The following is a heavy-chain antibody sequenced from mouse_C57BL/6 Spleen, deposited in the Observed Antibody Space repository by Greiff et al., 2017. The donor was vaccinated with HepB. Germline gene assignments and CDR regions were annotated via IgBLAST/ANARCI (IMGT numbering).Heavy chain of an antibody. D-gene: IGHD2-3*01. CDR2: INPNNGGT. Sequence: VQLKESGPELVKPGASVKMSCKASGYTFTDYNMHWVKQSHGKSLEWIGYINPNNGGTSYNQKFKGKATLTVNKSSSTAYMELRSLTSEDSAVYYCIDGYYFDYWGQGTTLTVSS. V-gene: IGHV1-22*01. J-gene: IGHJ2*01. CDR3: IDGYYFDY. CDR1: GYTFTDYN.